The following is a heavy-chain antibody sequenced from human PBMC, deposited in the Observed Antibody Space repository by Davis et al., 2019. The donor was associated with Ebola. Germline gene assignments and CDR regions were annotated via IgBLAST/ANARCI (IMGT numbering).Heavy chain of an antibody. D-gene: IGHD3-22*01. V-gene: IGHV3-53*01. Sequence: GESLKISCAASGFTFSNNYMSWVRQAPGKGLEWVSVLYSGGSTYYADSVKGRFTISRDNSKNTLYLQMNSLRADDTAVYYCARDMFDSSGYTYFQEWGQGTLVTVSS. CDR1: GFTFSNNY. CDR2: LYSGGST. J-gene: IGHJ1*01. CDR3: ARDMFDSSGYTYFQE.